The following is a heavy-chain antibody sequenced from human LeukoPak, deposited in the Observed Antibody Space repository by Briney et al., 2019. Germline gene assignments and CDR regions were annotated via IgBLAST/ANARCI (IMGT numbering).Heavy chain of an antibody. J-gene: IGHJ2*01. D-gene: IGHD3-22*01. Sequence: SETLSLTCTVSGGSISSGTYFWTWIRQPPGKGLEWIGRIYTSGSTNYNPSLESRVTISVDTSKNQFSLKLSSVTAADTAVYYCASYYDSSGYINPPYVWYFDLWGRGTLVTVSS. CDR3: ASYYDSSGYINPPYVWYFDL. CDR1: GGSISSGTYF. CDR2: IYTSGST. V-gene: IGHV4-61*02.